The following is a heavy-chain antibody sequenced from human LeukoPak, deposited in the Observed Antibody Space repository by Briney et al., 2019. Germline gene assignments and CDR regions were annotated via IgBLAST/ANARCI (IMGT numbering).Heavy chain of an antibody. CDR3: ARRGVRGVIAEYASRNRNCFDP. J-gene: IGHJ5*02. Sequence: PGGSLRLSCAASGFTFSSYSMNWVRQAPGKGLEWVSSISSSSSYIYYADSVKGRFTISRDNAKNSLYLQMNSLRAEDTAVYYCARRGVRGVIAEYASRNRNCFDPWGQGTLVTVSS. CDR1: GFTFSSYS. CDR2: ISSSSSYI. D-gene: IGHD3-10*01. V-gene: IGHV3-21*01.